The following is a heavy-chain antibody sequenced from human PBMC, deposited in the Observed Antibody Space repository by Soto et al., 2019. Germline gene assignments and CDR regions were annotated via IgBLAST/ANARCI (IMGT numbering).Heavy chain of an antibody. D-gene: IGHD2-2*02. Sequence: QVQLQQWGAGLLKPSEALSLRCAVYSGSFGDYYWSWIRQPPGKGLEWRGEINQSGSTNYSPSLRSRVATSVDTSNKQFSLKLTSVTPADTAVYYCASGGGYCRSTCCYSPFDPWGQGTPVTVSS. V-gene: IGHV4-34*01. CDR1: SGSFGDYY. CDR2: INQSGST. CDR3: ASGGGYCRSTCCYSPFDP. J-gene: IGHJ5*02.